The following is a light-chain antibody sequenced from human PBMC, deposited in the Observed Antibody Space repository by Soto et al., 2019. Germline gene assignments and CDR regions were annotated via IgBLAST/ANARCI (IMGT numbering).Light chain of an antibody. V-gene: IGKV1-39*01. J-gene: IGKJ5*01. CDR2: AAS. CDR1: QSISRN. Sequence: DIQMTQSPSSLSSSVGDRVTITCRASQSISRNLNWYQHKPGKAPKLLIYAASGLQNGVPSMFSRGGSGTEITLSISSLQPEDFGTYYCQQSYTTASITFGQWTRLAIK. CDR3: QQSYTTASIT.